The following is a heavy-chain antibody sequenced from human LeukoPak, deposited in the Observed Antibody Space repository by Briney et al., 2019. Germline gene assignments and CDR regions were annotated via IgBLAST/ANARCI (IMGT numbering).Heavy chain of an antibody. D-gene: IGHD6-19*01. CDR1: GGSISSITFY. CDR2: IYYSGST. V-gene: IGHV4-39*07. J-gene: IGHJ4*02. CDR3: AARIAVGVFDY. Sequence: SETLSLTCTVSGGSISSITFYWGWIRQPPGKGLEWIGTIYYSGSTHYNPSLKSRVTVSVDTSKNQFSLKLSSVTAADTAVYYCAARIAVGVFDYWGQGTLVTVSS.